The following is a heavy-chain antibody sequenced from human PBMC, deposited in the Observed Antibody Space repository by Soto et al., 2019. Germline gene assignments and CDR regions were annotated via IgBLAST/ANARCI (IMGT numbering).Heavy chain of an antibody. Sequence: QVQLVQSGAEVKKPGASVKVSCKASGYTFTSYGISWLRQAPGQGLEWMGWISAYNGNTNYAQKLQGRVTMTTDTSTSTAYMELRSLRSDDTAVYYCARIPFRGSGSYYQNWFDPWGQGTLVTVSS. J-gene: IGHJ5*02. CDR3: ARIPFRGSGSYYQNWFDP. CDR2: ISAYNGNT. CDR1: GYTFTSYG. D-gene: IGHD3-10*01. V-gene: IGHV1-18*01.